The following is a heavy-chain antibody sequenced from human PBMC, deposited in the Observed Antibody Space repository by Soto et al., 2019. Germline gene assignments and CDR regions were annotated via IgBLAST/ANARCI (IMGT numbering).Heavy chain of an antibody. CDR1: GGSISSSSYY. CDR2: IYYSGST. V-gene: IGHV4-39*01. J-gene: IGHJ4*02. CDR3: ARRRPSPYYFDY. Sequence: QLQLQESGPGLVKPSETLSLTCTVSGGSISSSSYYWGWIRQPPGKVLEWIGSIYYSGSTYYNPSLKSRVTISVDTSKNQFSLKLSSVTAADTAVYYCARRRPSPYYFDYWGQGTLVTVSS.